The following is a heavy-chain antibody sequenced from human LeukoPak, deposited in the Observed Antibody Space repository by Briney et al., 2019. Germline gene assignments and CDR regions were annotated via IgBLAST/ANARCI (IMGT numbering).Heavy chain of an antibody. Sequence: PGGSLRLSCAASGFTFSSYSMNWVRQAPGKGLKWVSYISSSSSTIYYADSVKGRFTISRDNAKNSLYLQMNSLRAEDTAVYYCARDQLIGLEYDYVWGGYRRGDSFDYWGQGTLVTVSS. CDR2: ISSSSSTI. CDR1: GFTFSSYS. CDR3: ARDQLIGLEYDYVWGGYRRGDSFDY. J-gene: IGHJ4*02. V-gene: IGHV3-48*04. D-gene: IGHD3-16*02.